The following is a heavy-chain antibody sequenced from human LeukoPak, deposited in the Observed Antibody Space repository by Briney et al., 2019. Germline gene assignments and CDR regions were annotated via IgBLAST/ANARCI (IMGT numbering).Heavy chain of an antibody. CDR1: GGPISSSSYY. CDR3: ARQRGYSYAPGYFDY. CDR2: IYYSGST. Sequence: SETLSLTCTVSGGPISSSSYYWGWIRQPPGKGLEWIGSIYYSGSTYYNPSLKSRVTISVDTSKNQFSLKLSSVTAADTAVYYCARQRGYSYAPGYFDYWGQGTLVTVSS. D-gene: IGHD5-18*01. J-gene: IGHJ4*02. V-gene: IGHV4-39*01.